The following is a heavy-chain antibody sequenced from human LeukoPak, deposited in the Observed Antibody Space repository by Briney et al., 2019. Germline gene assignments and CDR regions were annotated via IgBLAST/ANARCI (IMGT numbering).Heavy chain of an antibody. V-gene: IGHV3-53*01. CDR2: IYSGGST. CDR1: GFTVSSNY. J-gene: IGHJ4*02. Sequence: GGSLRLSCAASGFTVSSNYMSWVRQAPGKGLEWVSVIYSGGSTYYADSVKGRFTISRDNSKNTLYLQMNSLRAEDTAVYYCAIRFAPKRGRRPEYWGQGTLVTVSS. CDR3: AIRFAPKRGRRPEY. D-gene: IGHD1-14*01.